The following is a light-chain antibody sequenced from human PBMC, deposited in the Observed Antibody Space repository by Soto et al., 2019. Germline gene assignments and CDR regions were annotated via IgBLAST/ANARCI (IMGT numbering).Light chain of an antibody. CDR2: DAS. CDR1: QSINNY. CDR3: HSRA. Sequence: DIQMTQSPSFLSASVGDRVTITCRASQSINNYLHWFQQKPGKAPKLLIYDASTLESGVPSRFSGSGSETEFTLTISRLQPDDFATYFCHSRAFGQGTRLEIK. V-gene: IGKV1-5*01. J-gene: IGKJ5*01.